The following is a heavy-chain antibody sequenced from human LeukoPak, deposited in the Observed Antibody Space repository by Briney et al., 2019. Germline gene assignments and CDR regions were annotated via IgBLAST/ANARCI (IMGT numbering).Heavy chain of an antibody. D-gene: IGHD3-10*01. CDR1: GYSFTSYG. CDR2: IYPGDSDT. Sequence: GESLKISCKGSGYSFTSYGIGWVRQMPGKGLEWMGIIYPGDSDTRYSPSFQGQVTISADKSISTAYLQWSSLKASDTAMYYCASGIYYGSGTRGFDYWGQGTLVTVSS. V-gene: IGHV5-51*01. CDR3: ASGIYYGSGTRGFDY. J-gene: IGHJ4*02.